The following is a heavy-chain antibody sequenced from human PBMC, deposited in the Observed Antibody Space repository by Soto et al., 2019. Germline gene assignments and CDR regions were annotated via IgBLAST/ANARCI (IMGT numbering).Heavy chain of an antibody. J-gene: IGHJ6*03. CDR2: ISWNSGSI. V-gene: IGHV3-9*01. CDR1: GFTFDDYA. D-gene: IGHD3-16*01. CDR3: AKEMGEWGHYYYYYMDV. Sequence: GGSLRLSCAASGFTFDDYAMHWVRQAPGKGLEWVSGISWNSGSIGYADSVKGRFTISRDNAKNSLYLQMNSLRAEDTALYYCAKEMGEWGHYYYYYMDVWGKGTTVTVSS.